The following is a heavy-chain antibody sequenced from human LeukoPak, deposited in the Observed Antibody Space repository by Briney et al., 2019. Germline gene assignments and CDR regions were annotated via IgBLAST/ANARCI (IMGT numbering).Heavy chain of an antibody. D-gene: IGHD2-21*02. CDR2: INHSGNT. CDR1: GGSFSGYY. CDR3: ARAYCGGDCYGVDYYYYYGMDV. Sequence: SETLSLTCAVYGGSFSGYYWSWLRHPPGKGLEWSGEINHSGNTNSNPSLKSLVTILVDTSSKQFSLILRSVSAADTAVYYCARAYCGGDCYGVDYYYYYGMDVWGQGTAVTVSS. V-gene: IGHV4-34*01. J-gene: IGHJ6*02.